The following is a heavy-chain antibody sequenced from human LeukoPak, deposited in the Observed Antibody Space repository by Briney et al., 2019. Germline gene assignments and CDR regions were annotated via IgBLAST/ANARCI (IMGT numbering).Heavy chain of an antibody. Sequence: ASVKVSCKASGYTFTSYAMNWVRQAPGQGLEWMGWINTNTGNPTYAQGFTGRFVFSLDTSVSTAYLQISSLKAEDTAVYYCARDLVDREYSSSWYDESEGTVFDYWGQGTLVTVSS. J-gene: IGHJ4*02. CDR3: ARDLVDREYSSSWYDESEGTVFDY. V-gene: IGHV7-4-1*02. CDR2: INTNTGNP. D-gene: IGHD6-13*01. CDR1: GYTFTSYA.